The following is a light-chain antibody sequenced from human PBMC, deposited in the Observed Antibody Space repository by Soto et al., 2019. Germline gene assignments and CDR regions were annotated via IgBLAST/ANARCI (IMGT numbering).Light chain of an antibody. CDR2: GAS. Sequence: ESVLTQSPGTLSMSPGERATLSCRASQSVSSSYSAWYQQKPGQAPRLLIYGASSRATGIPGRFSGSGSGTDFTLTISRLEPEDFAVYYCQQYGSSPFTFGPGTKVDIK. CDR1: QSVSSSY. CDR3: QQYGSSPFT. J-gene: IGKJ3*01. V-gene: IGKV3-20*01.